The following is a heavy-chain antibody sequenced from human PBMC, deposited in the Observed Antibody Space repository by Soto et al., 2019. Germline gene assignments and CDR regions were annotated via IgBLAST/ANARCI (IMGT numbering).Heavy chain of an antibody. D-gene: IGHD2-2*01. CDR3: ARSIVTPSAMFDH. V-gene: IGHV4-59*12. CDR1: GGSISSYY. CDR2: IYYSGSN. Sequence: SETLSLTCTVSGGSISSYYWSWIRQPPGKGLAWSGYIYYSGSNNYNPSLKSRVTISVDTSKNQFSLKRSSVTAADTAVYYCARSIVTPSAMFDHWGQGLLVTVSS. J-gene: IGHJ5*02.